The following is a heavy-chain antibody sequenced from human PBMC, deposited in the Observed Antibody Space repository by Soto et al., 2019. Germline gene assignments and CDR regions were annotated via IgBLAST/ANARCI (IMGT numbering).Heavy chain of an antibody. D-gene: IGHD2-21*02. CDR2: INSDGSST. V-gene: IGHV3-74*01. Sequence: GGSLRLSCAASGFTFSSYWMHWVRKAPGKGLVWVSRINSDGSSTSYADSVKGRFTISRDNAKNTLYLQMNSLRVEDTAVYYCARDFNKASYIVVVTATYWFDPWGQGTLVTVSS. CDR3: ARDFNKASYIVVVTATYWFDP. CDR1: GFTFSSYW. J-gene: IGHJ5*02.